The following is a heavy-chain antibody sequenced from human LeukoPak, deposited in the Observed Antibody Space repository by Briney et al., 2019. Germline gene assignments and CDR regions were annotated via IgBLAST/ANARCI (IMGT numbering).Heavy chain of an antibody. V-gene: IGHV3-11*04. CDR3: ATSLSSGWYNPPDY. CDR2: ISSNGNII. J-gene: IGHJ4*02. Sequence: KSGGSLRLSCAASGFTFSDDSMTWMRQAPGKGLEWVSYISSNGNIIKYADSVKGRFVISRDNAKKSLYLEMDSLRAEDTAVYYCATSLSSGWYNPPDYWGQGTLVTVSS. D-gene: IGHD6-19*01. CDR1: GFTFSDDS.